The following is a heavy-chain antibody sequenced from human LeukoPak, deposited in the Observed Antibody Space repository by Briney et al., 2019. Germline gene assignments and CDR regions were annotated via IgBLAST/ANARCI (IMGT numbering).Heavy chain of an antibody. CDR2: ISVRSNYR. CDR3: VRLRRNSDRSGYYYYYDY. J-gene: IGHJ4*02. V-gene: IGHV3-21*01. Sequence: PGGSLPLSCAASGYTFSDFSVNWVRQAPGKGLEWVSSISVRSNYRYYADSVRGRFTISRDDARDSLFLQMNSLRAEDTAVYFCVRLRRNSDRSGYYYYYDYWGQGTLVTVSS. D-gene: IGHD3-22*01. CDR1: GYTFSDFS.